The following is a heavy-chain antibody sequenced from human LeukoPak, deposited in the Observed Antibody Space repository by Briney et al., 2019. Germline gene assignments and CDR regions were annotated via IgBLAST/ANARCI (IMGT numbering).Heavy chain of an antibody. CDR2: INSNSGDT. Sequence: ASVKVSCKAPGYTFTGYYVHWVRQAPGQGLEWMGWINSNSGDTKYAQKFQGRVTMTRATSIGLAYMELSRLKSDDTAVYYCATSRFLEWLYLLDYWGQGTLVTVSS. D-gene: IGHD3-3*01. CDR1: GYTFTGYY. CDR3: ATSRFLEWLYLLDY. V-gene: IGHV1-2*02. J-gene: IGHJ4*02.